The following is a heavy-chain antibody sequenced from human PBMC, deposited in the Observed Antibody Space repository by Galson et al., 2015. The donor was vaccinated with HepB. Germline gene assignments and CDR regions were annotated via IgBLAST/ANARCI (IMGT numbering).Heavy chain of an antibody. J-gene: IGHJ6*02. CDR3: ARSWVVVTANPSGSPSYYYYGMDV. CDR1: GYTFTGYY. D-gene: IGHD2-21*02. V-gene: IGHV1-2*04. Sequence: SVKVSCKASGYTFTGYYMHWVRQAPGQGLEWMGWINPNSGGTNYAQKFQGWVTMTRDTSISTAYMELSRLRSDDTAVYYCARSWVVVTANPSGSPSYYYYGMDVWGQGTTVTVSS. CDR2: INPNSGGT.